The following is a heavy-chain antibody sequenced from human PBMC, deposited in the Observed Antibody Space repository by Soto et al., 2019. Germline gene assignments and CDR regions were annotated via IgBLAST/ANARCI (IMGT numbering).Heavy chain of an antibody. CDR2: ISGSGGST. V-gene: IGHV3-23*01. CDR1: GFTFSSYA. J-gene: IGHJ4*02. Sequence: GGSLRLSCAASGFTFSSYAMSWVRQAPGKGLEWVSAISGSGGSTYYADSVKGRFTISRDKSKNTLYLQMNSLRAEETAVYYCAKNPGYIAAAGTFDYWGQGTLVTVSS. D-gene: IGHD6-13*01. CDR3: AKNPGYIAAAGTFDY.